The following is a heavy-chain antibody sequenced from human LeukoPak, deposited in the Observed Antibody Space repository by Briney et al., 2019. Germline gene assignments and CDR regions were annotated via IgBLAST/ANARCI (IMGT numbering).Heavy chain of an antibody. J-gene: IGHJ3*02. CDR1: GFTFSSYE. CDR3: ARDTEVSNWNDVLAFDI. V-gene: IGHV3-48*03. D-gene: IGHD1-1*01. Sequence: GGSLRLSCAASGFTFSSYEMNWVRQAPGKGLEWVSYISSSGSTIYYADSVKGRFTISRDNAKNSLYLQMNSLRAEDTAVYYCARDTEVSNWNDVLAFDIWGQGTMVTVSS. CDR2: ISSSGSTI.